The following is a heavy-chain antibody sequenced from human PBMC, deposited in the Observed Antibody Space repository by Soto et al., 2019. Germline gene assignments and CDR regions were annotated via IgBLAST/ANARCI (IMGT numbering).Heavy chain of an antibody. CDR3: ARDVLGRGKRATPLC. J-gene: IGHJ4*02. Sequence: QVQLVQSGAEVKKPGASVKVSCKASGYTFTSYGISWVRQAPGQGLEWMGWISAYNGNTNYAQKLQGKVTMTTDTSTSTAYMELRSLRSDDTAVYYCARDVLGRGKRATPLCWGQGTLVTVAS. D-gene: IGHD3-10*01. CDR2: ISAYNGNT. V-gene: IGHV1-18*01. CDR1: GYTFTSYG.